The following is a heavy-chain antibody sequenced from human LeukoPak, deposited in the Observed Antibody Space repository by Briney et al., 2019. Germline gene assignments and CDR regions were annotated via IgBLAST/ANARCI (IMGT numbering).Heavy chain of an antibody. Sequence: GASVKVSCKASGGTFSSYAISWVRQAPGQGLEWMGRIIPILGIANYAQKFQGRVTITADKSTSTAYMELSSLRSEDTAVYYCARDSRDYYDSSGLYAFDIWGQGTMVTVSS. CDR1: GGTFSSYA. CDR3: ARDSRDYYDSSGLYAFDI. J-gene: IGHJ3*02. D-gene: IGHD3-22*01. CDR2: IIPILGIA. V-gene: IGHV1-69*04.